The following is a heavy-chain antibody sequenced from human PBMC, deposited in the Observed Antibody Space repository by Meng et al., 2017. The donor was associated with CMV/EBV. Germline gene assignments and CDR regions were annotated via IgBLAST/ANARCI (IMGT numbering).Heavy chain of an antibody. CDR3: AKAGYSSSPGYFQH. D-gene: IGHD6-13*01. Sequence: SAFTFRSVGMHWVRQAPGKGLEWVAFIRYHGSNTSYADSVKGRFTISRDNSKNTLYLQMNSLRAEDTAVYYCAKAGYSSSPGYFQHWGQGTLVTVSS. J-gene: IGHJ1*01. V-gene: IGHV3-30*02. CDR2: IRYHGSNT. CDR1: AFTFRSVG.